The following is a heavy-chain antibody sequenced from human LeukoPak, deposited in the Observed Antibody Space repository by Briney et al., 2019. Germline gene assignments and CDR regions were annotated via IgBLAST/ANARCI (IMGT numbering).Heavy chain of an antibody. V-gene: IGHV4-34*01. CDR2: INHSGGT. J-gene: IGHJ5*02. Sequence: SETLSLTCAVYGGSFSGYYWSWIRQPPGKGLEWIGEINHSGGTNYNPSLKSRVTISVDTSKNQFSLKLSSVTAADTAVYYCARSNIVVVVAATLRSKWFDPWGQGTLVTVSS. D-gene: IGHD2-15*01. CDR3: ARSNIVVVVAATLRSKWFDP. CDR1: GGSFSGYY.